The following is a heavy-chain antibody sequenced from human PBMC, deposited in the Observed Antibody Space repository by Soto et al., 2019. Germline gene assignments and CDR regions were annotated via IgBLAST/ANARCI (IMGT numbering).Heavy chain of an antibody. D-gene: IGHD2-2*01. CDR2: IKQDASEK. J-gene: IGHJ4*02. Sequence: EVQLVESWGGLVQPGGSLRLSCVVSGFRLRDYWMTWVRQAPGKGLEWVATIKQDASEKYYVDSVKGRCTISRDNAKNSLYLQMNSLTTEDTAVYYCARETSVDADWGQGTLVTVSS. CDR1: GFRLRDYW. CDR3: ARETSVDAD. V-gene: IGHV3-7*05.